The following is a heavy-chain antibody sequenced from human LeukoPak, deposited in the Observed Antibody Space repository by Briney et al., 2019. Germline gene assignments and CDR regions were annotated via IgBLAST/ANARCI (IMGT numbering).Heavy chain of an antibody. V-gene: IGHV3-49*05. J-gene: IGHJ4*02. D-gene: IGHD3-3*01. CDR1: GFTFGDCG. CDR2: IRSRTNGGTI. CDR3: ARAPSYDFVLDY. Sequence: KTGGSLRLSCTTSGFTFGDCGLSSFRQAPGKGLEWVAFIRSRTNGGTIQYAASVQGRFTISRDDSKSIGYLQMNSLTTEDTGVYYCARAPSYDFVLDYWGLGTLVTVSS.